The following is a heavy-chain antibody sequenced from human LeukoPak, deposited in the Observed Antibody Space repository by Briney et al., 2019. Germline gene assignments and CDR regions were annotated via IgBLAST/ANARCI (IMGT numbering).Heavy chain of an antibody. V-gene: IGHV4-39*01. J-gene: IGHJ4*02. CDR3: ARALPRSGYDLDYFDY. D-gene: IGHD3-16*01. CDR2: IYYSGST. Sequence: SETLSLTCTVSGGSISSSSYYWGWIRQPPGKGLEWIGSIYYSGSTYYNPSLKSRVTIPVDTSKNQFSLKLSSVTAADTAVYYCARALPRSGYDLDYFDYWGQGTLVTVSS. CDR1: GGSISSSSYY.